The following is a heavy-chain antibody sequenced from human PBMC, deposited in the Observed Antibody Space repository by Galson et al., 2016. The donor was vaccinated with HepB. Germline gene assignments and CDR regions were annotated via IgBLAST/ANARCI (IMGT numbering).Heavy chain of an antibody. Sequence: SVKVSCKASGYRFFTYGLSWVRQAPGHGLEWLGWISANSGNTIYAQKFQDRVTMTRDTSASTVYMDLRSLRSDDTAVYYCARDVQFRFDYWGQGTLVTVSS. CDR3: ARDVQFRFDY. CDR2: ISANSGNT. V-gene: IGHV1-18*04. CDR1: GYRFFTYG. J-gene: IGHJ4*02. D-gene: IGHD4-11*01.